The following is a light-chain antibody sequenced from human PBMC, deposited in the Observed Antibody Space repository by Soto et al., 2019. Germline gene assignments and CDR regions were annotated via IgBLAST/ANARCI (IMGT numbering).Light chain of an antibody. CDR1: QSVSSSY. CDR3: QQYGSSPWT. CDR2: GAS. V-gene: IGKV3-20*01. J-gene: IGKJ1*01. Sequence: VVTLSAGAVSLSPGERATLSCRASQSVSSSYLAWYQQKPGQAPRLLIYGASSRATGIPDRFSGSGSGTDFTLTISRLEPEDFAVYYCQQYGSSPWTFGQGSKVDIK.